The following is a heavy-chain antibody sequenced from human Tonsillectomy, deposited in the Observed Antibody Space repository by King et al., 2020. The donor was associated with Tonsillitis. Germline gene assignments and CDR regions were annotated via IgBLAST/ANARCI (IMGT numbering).Heavy chain of an antibody. Sequence: LQLQESGPGLVKPSETLSLTCTVSGGSISSSSYYWGWIRQPPGKGLEWIGSIYYSGSTYYNPSLKSRVTISVDTSKNQFSLKLSSVTAADTAVYYCARHTGTVAGLLYYYYGMDVWGQGTTVTVSS. CDR2: IYYSGST. CDR1: GGSISSSSYY. CDR3: ARHTGTVAGLLYYYYGMDV. V-gene: IGHV4-39*01. J-gene: IGHJ6*02. D-gene: IGHD6-19*01.